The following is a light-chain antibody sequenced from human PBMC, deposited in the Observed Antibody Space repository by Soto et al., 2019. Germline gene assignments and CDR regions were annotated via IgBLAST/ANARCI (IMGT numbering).Light chain of an antibody. V-gene: IGLV2-14*01. J-gene: IGLJ3*02. CDR2: EVR. CDR1: MRDVGAYNL. Sequence: QSALTQPASVSGSAGQSITISCSGTMRDVGAYNLVSWYQQHPGTAPKLIIYEVRNRPSGISSRFSGSRSGNTASLTISWLQSEDEGDYYYSAYTARSTLVFGGGTKVTVL. CDR3: SAYTARSTLV.